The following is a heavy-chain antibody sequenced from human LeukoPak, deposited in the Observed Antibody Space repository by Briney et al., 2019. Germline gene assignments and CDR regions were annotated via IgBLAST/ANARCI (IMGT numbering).Heavy chain of an antibody. CDR1: GVSISSSN. Sequence: GTLSLTCAVSGVSISSSNWWSWVRQAPGKGLEWVSAISSTGGSTYHADSVKGRFTISRDNSKNTLYLQMNSLRVEDTAVYYCARRGESTNYGDYRFDSWGQGTLVIVSS. J-gene: IGHJ4*02. V-gene: IGHV3-23*01. D-gene: IGHD4-17*01. CDR2: ISSTGGST. CDR3: ARRGESTNYGDYRFDS.